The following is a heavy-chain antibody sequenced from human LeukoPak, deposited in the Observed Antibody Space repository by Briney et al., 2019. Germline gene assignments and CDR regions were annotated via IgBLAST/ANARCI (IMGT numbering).Heavy chain of an antibody. CDR2: IYSGGST. CDR3: AGLGYCSSTSCYKGWYYYYYMDV. CDR1: GFTVSSNY. V-gene: IGHV3-53*01. D-gene: IGHD2-2*02. J-gene: IGHJ6*03. Sequence: GGSLRLSCAASGFTVSSNYMSWVRQAPGKGLEWVSVIYSGGSTYYADSVKGRFTISRDNSKNTLYLQMNSLRAEDTAVYYCAGLGYCSSTSCYKGWYYYYYMDVWGKGTTVTVSS.